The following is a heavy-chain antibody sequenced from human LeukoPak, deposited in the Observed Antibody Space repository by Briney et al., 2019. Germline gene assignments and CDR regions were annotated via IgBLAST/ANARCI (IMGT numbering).Heavy chain of an antibody. Sequence: PSETVTLTCTVSGGTMSRYYWSWIRQPPGKRLEWIGFVHYNGSTSYNPSLKSRVTISIDTSKNQFSLKVTSVTAADTAVYYCARQRREVGLPGVGWFDNWGQGNLVIVSS. J-gene: IGHJ4*02. CDR3: ARQRREVGLPGVGWFDN. CDR2: VHYNGST. CDR1: GGTMSRYY. D-gene: IGHD6-19*01. V-gene: IGHV4-59*08.